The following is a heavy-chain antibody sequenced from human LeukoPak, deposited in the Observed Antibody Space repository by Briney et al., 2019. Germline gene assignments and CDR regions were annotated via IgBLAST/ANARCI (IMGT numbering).Heavy chain of an antibody. J-gene: IGHJ4*02. CDR1: GGSISSYS. D-gene: IGHD3-16*01. CDR2: IFSSGNN. V-gene: IGHV4-4*07. CDR3: AREGGGFDY. Sequence: PAETLSLTCGVSGGSISSYSWSWIRQPAGKGLDWIGRIFSSGNNKYNPSLKSRVIMSVDTSKNQFPLKLTSVTAADTAAYYCAREGGGFDYWGQGTLVTVSS.